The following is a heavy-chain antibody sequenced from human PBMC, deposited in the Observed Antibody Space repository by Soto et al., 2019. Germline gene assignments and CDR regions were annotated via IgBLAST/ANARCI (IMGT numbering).Heavy chain of an antibody. D-gene: IGHD1-26*01. CDR3: ARVGDSGSYPGEYFQH. CDR2: INSDGSST. CDR1: GFTFSSYW. Sequence: GGSLRLSCAASGFTFSSYWMHWVRQAPGKGLVWVSRINSDGSSTSYADSVKGRFTISRDNAKNTLYLQMNSLRAEDTAVYYCARVGDSGSYPGEYFQHWGQGTLVTVSS. J-gene: IGHJ1*01. V-gene: IGHV3-74*01.